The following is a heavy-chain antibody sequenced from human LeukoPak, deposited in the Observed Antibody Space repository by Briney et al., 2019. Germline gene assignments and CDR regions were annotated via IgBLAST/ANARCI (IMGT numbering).Heavy chain of an antibody. Sequence: QAGGSLRLSCAVTGFNLRTYWIHWVRHSPGRGLEWVARINGEGSRISYADSVRGRFTISRDNAKNTAYLQMNSLRVEDTAVYYCARDRMTTYGMDVWGQGTTVTVSS. D-gene: IGHD4-17*01. CDR2: INGEGSRI. J-gene: IGHJ6*02. V-gene: IGHV3-74*01. CDR1: GFNLRTYW. CDR3: ARDRMTTYGMDV.